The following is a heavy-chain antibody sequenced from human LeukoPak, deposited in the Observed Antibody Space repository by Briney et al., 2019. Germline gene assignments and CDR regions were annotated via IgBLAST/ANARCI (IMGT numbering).Heavy chain of an antibody. D-gene: IGHD6-25*01. V-gene: IGHV3-21*01. CDR2: ISSDSSHM. Sequence: GGSLRLSCGASGFTFSSYSMNWVRQAPGKGLEWVSSISSDSSHMYYADSVKGRFTISRDNAKNSLYLQMNSLRAEETAVYYCARVKEAAAFDYWGQGALVTVSS. J-gene: IGHJ4*02. CDR3: ARVKEAAAFDY. CDR1: GFTFSSYS.